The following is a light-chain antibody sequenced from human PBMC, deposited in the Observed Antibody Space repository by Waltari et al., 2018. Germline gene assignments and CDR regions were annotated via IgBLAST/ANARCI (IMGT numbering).Light chain of an antibody. Sequence: FMLTQPHSVSESPGKTVTISCPRSRGHLATNYVQWYQQRPGSAPTKVIYEDNQRPSGVPDRFSGSIDSSSNSASLIISGLKAEDEADYYCQSFDSSHVVFGGGTKLTVL. V-gene: IGLV6-57*03. CDR1: RGHLATNY. CDR3: QSFDSSHVV. J-gene: IGLJ2*01. CDR2: EDN.